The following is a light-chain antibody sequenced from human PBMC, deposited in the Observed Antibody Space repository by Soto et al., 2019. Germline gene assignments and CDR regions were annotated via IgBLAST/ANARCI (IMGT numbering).Light chain of an antibody. CDR2: AAT. V-gene: IGKV1-39*01. CDR1: QNIYNY. CDR3: QQTHSTPVT. Sequence: DIPMTQSPSSLSASVGDRVTVTCRTSQNIYNYLNWYQQRPGKAPKLLIYAATSVQSGVPSRISGSGSGTDFTLTISSLHPEDFATYYCQQTHSTPVTFGQGTRLDVK. J-gene: IGKJ5*01.